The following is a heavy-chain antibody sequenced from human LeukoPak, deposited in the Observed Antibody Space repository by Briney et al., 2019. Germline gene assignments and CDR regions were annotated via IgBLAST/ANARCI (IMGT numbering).Heavy chain of an antibody. Sequence: GGSLRLSCAASGFTFNIYTTSWVRQAPGKGLEWVSVISDDGGITYYADSVKGRFTISRDNSKNTLYLQMNSLRAEDTAIYYCAKSRGIYDNSGWCTFDYWGQGTLVTVSS. CDR3: AKSRGIYDNSGWCTFDY. V-gene: IGHV3-23*01. CDR1: GFTFNIYT. J-gene: IGHJ4*02. D-gene: IGHD6-19*01. CDR2: ISDDGGIT.